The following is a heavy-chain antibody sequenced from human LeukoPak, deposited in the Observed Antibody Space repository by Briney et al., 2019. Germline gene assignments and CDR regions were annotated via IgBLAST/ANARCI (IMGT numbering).Heavy chain of an antibody. CDR1: GYTFITYY. J-gene: IGHJ4*02. D-gene: IGHD1-26*01. Sequence: GASVKVSCKASGYTFITYYMHWVRQAPGQGLEWMGITNPSGGSTSYAQKFQGRVTMTRDTSTSTVYMELSSLRSEDTAVYYCAREGGSYYSGKEGFDYWGQGTLVTVSS. CDR2: TNPSGGST. CDR3: AREGGSYYSGKEGFDY. V-gene: IGHV1-46*01.